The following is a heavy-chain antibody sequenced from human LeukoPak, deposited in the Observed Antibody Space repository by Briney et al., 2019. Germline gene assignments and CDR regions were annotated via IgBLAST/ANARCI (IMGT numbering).Heavy chain of an antibody. J-gene: IGHJ3*01. CDR2: ISFSGDNT. CDR1: GFTFSHSA. D-gene: IGHD1-1*01. Sequence: AGGSLRLSCAASGFTFSHSAMTWVRKAPGRGLEWVSLISFSGDNTYYTDSVKGRFTISRDNSQDTVYLQIHSLRAEDTAMYYCARDMELSTWGPGTMVTVSS. V-gene: IGHV3-23*01. CDR3: ARDMELST.